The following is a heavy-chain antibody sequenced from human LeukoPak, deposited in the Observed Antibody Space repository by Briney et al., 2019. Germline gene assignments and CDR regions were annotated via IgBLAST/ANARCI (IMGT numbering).Heavy chain of an antibody. Sequence: SQTLSLTXTVSGGSISSGDYYWSGIRQPPGKGLEWIGYIYYSGSTYYNPSVKSRVTISVDTSKNQFSLKLSSVTAADTAVYYCARGIAVDPWGQGTLVTVSS. CDR1: GGSISSGDYY. V-gene: IGHV4-30-4*08. D-gene: IGHD6-19*01. J-gene: IGHJ5*02. CDR3: ARGIAVDP. CDR2: IYYSGST.